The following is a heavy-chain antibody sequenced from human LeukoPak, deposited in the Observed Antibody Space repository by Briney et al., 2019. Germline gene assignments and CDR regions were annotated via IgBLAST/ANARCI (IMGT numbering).Heavy chain of an antibody. CDR1: GHSISSGYY. D-gene: IGHD4-11*01. CDR2: MYHRGST. J-gene: IGHJ6*03. V-gene: IGHV4-38-2*01. Sequence: SETLSLTCSVSGHSISSGYYWGWIQQPPGKGLEWIGTMYHRGSTYYNPSLKSRVTMSGDTSKNHFSLKLSSVIAADAAVYYCARHRGDNSNPRYYFYYMDVWGKGTTVTVSS. CDR3: ARHRGDNSNPRYYFYYMDV.